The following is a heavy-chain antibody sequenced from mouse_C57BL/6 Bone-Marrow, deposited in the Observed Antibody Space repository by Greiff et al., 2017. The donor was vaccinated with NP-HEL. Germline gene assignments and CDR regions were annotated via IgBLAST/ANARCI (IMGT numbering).Heavy chain of an antibody. CDR1: GYAFTNYL. CDR3: AREMGLYGSSSDWYFDV. J-gene: IGHJ1*03. CDR2: INPGRGGT. D-gene: IGHD1-1*01. Sequence: QVQLQQSGAELVRPGTSVKVSCKASGYAFTNYLIEWVKQRPGQGLEWIGVINPGRGGTNYNEKFKGKATLTADKSSSTAYMQLSSLTSEDSAVYFCAREMGLYGSSSDWYFDVWGTGTTVTVSS. V-gene: IGHV1-54*01.